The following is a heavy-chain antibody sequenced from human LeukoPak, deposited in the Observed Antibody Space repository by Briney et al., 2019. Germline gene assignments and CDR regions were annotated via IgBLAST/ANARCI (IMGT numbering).Heavy chain of an antibody. CDR3: AKRGCRSGGSCSYYYYYYMDV. V-gene: IGHV3-23*01. D-gene: IGHD2-15*01. CDR2: ISGSGGST. J-gene: IGHJ6*03. Sequence: GGSLRLSCAASGFTFSNAWMSWVRQAPGKGLEWVSAISGSGGSTYYADSVKGRFTISRDNSKNTLYLQMNSLRAEDTAVYYCAKRGCRSGGSCSYYYYYYMDVWGKGTTVTVSS. CDR1: GFTFSNAW.